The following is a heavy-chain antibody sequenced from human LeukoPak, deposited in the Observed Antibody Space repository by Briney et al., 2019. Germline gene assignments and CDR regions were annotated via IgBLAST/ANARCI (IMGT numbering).Heavy chain of an antibody. CDR1: GGSISSSTYY. D-gene: IGHD6-13*01. CDR2: IYYSGST. Sequence: ASETLSLTCTVSGGSISSSTYYWGWIRRPPGKGLEWIGSIYYSGSTYYNPSLKSRVTVSVDTSKNQFSLKLSSVTAADTAVYYCARGGYSINWADAFDIWGQGTMVTVSS. CDR3: ARGGYSINWADAFDI. V-gene: IGHV4-39*01. J-gene: IGHJ3*02.